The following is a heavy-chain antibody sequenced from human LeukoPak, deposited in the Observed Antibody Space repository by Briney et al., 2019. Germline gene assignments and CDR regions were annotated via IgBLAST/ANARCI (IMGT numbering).Heavy chain of an antibody. J-gene: IGHJ4*02. V-gene: IGHV3-23*01. CDR1: GFTFSSYA. CDR3: ATNYDFWSGYADY. CDR2: ISGSGGST. Sequence: GRSLRLSCAASGFTFSSYAMHWVRQAPGKGLEWVSAISGSGGSTYYADSAKGRFTISRDNSKNTLYLQMNSLRAEDTAVYYCATNYDFWSGYADYWGQGTLVTVSS. D-gene: IGHD3-3*01.